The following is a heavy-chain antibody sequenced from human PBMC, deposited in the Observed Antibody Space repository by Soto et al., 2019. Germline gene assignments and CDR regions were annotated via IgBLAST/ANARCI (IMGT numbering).Heavy chain of an antibody. D-gene: IGHD6-13*01. CDR2: IYYSGST. CDR1: GGSISSSSYY. J-gene: IGHJ4*02. Sequence: QLQLQESGPGLVKPSETLSLTCTVSGGSISSSSYYWGWIRQPPGKGLEWIGSIYYSGSTYYNPYLKSRVTISVDTSKNQFSLKLSSVTAADTAVYYCARPPYSSSGGIGYWGQGTLVTVSS. V-gene: IGHV4-39*01. CDR3: ARPPYSSSGGIGY.